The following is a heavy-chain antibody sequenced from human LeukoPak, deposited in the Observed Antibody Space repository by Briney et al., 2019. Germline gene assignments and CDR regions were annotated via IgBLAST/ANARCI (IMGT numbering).Heavy chain of an antibody. CDR1: GFTFSNYW. V-gene: IGHV3-7*01. Sequence: PGGSLRLSCAVSGFTFSNYWMSWVRQAPGRGLEWVANIKQDGSEKYYADSVKGRFTTSRDNTKNSLYLQMNSLRAEDTAVYYCARLPSETHYASGTDAFDIWGQGTMVTVSS. CDR3: ARLPSETHYASGTDAFDI. D-gene: IGHD3-10*01. CDR2: IKQDGSEK. J-gene: IGHJ3*02.